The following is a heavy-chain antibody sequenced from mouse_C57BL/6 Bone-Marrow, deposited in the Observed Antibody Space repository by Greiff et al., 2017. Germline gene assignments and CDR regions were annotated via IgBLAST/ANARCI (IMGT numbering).Heavy chain of an antibody. Sequence: EVQLQQSGAELVRPGASVKLSCTASGFNIKDDYMHWVKQRPEQGLEWIGWIDPENGDTEYASKFKSKATLTVDKSSSTAYMQLSSLTSEDSAVYYCARVFFYWGQGTTLTVSS. CDR3: ARVFFY. V-gene: IGHV14-4*01. CDR1: GFNIKDDY. J-gene: IGHJ2*01. CDR2: IDPENGDT.